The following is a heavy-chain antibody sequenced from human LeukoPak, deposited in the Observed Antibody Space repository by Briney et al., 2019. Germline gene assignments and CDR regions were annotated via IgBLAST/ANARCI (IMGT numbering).Heavy chain of an antibody. V-gene: IGHV1-46*01. D-gene: IGHD3-10*01. J-gene: IGHJ4*02. Sequence: GASVKVSCKASGYTFTNYYMHWVRQAPGQGLEWMGIINPSGGSTSYAQKFQGRVTMTRDMSTTTVYMELSSLRSEDTAVYYCARTSVVRGIDYWGQGTLVTVSS. CDR1: GYTFTNYY. CDR3: ARTSVVRGIDY. CDR2: INPSGGST.